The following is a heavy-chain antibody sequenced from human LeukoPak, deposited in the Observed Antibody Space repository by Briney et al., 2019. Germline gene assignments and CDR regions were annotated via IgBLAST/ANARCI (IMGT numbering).Heavy chain of an antibody. V-gene: IGHV3-21*06. J-gene: IGHJ4*02. Sequence: GGSLRLSCAASGFTFSNAWMNWVRQAPGKGLEWVSSISSSSSYIYYADSVKGRFTISRDNAKNSLYLQMNSLRAEDTAVYYCARDRPIDYGSGSYFDYWGQGTLVTVSS. D-gene: IGHD3-10*01. CDR1: GFTFSNAW. CDR3: ARDRPIDYGSGSYFDY. CDR2: ISSSSSYI.